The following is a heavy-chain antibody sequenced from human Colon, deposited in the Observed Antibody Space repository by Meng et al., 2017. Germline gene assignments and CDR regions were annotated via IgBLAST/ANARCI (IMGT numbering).Heavy chain of an antibody. CDR3: ARYRYDSSSYSNFFDP. CDR2: MHYSGIA. D-gene: IGHD3-22*01. V-gene: IGHV4-31*03. Sequence: EAGPGQVEPSETLSLTGTLSGASISREALYWGWNRQHPGKGLEWIGYMHYSGIANYNPSLNSRIAISVDTSKNHFSLKLSSVTAADTAVYYCARYRYDSSSYSNFFDPWGQGTLVTVSS. CDR1: GASISREALY. J-gene: IGHJ5*02.